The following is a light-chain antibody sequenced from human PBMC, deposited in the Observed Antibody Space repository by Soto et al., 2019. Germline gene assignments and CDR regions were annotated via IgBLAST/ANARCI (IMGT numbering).Light chain of an antibody. CDR2: GAS. Sequence: RLTQSPSSLSASVGHTVTISCRASQGSSTYLAWYQHKPGKAPTLLIFGASSLHNGFPPRFGGSGAGSEFSLTIKRLQPGDFATYYCQHYALYSPPFGQGTRV. J-gene: IGKJ5*01. V-gene: IGKV1-5*01. CDR1: QGSSTY. CDR3: QHYALYSPP.